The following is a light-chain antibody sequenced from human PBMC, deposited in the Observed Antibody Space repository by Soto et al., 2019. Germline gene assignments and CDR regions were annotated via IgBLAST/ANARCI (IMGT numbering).Light chain of an antibody. CDR1: QSVNNNY. CDR3: QQYGSSRT. V-gene: IGKV3-20*01. J-gene: IGKJ1*01. CDR2: GAS. Sequence: DIVLTQSPGTLSLSPGERATLSCRASQSVNNNYLAWYQQKPGQAPRLLIYGASSRATGIPDRFSGSGSGTDFTLTISRLEPEDFAVYYCQQYGSSRTFGQGTKVDIK.